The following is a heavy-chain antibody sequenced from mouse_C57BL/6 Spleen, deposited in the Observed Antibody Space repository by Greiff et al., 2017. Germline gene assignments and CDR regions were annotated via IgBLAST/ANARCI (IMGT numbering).Heavy chain of an antibody. CDR3: ARRRGANWDLDY. Sequence: EVQRVESGPELVKPGASVKISCKASGYSFTGYYMNWVKQSPEKSLEWIGEINPSTGGTTYNQKFKAKATLTVDKSSSTAYMQLKSLTSEDSAVYYCARRRGANWDLDYWGQGTSVTVSS. CDR1: GYSFTGYY. D-gene: IGHD4-1*01. V-gene: IGHV1-42*01. J-gene: IGHJ4*01. CDR2: INPSTGGT.